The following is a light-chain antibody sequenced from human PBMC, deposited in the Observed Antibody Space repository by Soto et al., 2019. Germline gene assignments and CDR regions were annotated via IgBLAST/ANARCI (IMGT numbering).Light chain of an antibody. V-gene: IGLV2-11*01. CDR3: AAWDDSLSVF. CDR1: TSDVGGYDF. Sequence: QSALTQPRSVSGSPGQSVTISCAGATSDVGGYDFVSWHQQHPGKAPKVIIYDVNKRPSGVPDRFSGSKSANTASLTISGLQAEDEADYYCAAWDDSLSVFFGGGTKLTVL. CDR2: DVN. J-gene: IGLJ2*01.